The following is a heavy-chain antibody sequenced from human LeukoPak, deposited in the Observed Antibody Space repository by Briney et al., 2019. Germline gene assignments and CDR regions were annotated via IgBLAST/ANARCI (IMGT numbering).Heavy chain of an antibody. CDR1: GGSISSYY. D-gene: IGHD3-22*01. Sequence: SETLSLTCTVSGGSISSYYWSWIRQPPGKGLEWIGYIYYSGSTNYNPSLKSRVTISVDTSKNQFSLKLSSVTAADTAVYYCARGGWLLLSDAFDIWGQGTMVTVSS. J-gene: IGHJ3*02. V-gene: IGHV4-59*01. CDR2: IYYSGST. CDR3: ARGGWLLLSDAFDI.